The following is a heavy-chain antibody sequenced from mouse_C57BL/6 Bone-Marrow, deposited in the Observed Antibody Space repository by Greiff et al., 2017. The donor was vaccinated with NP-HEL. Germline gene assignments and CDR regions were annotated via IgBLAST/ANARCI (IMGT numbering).Heavy chain of an antibody. D-gene: IGHD3-2*02. CDR2: IDPENGDT. Sequence: EVQLQQSGAELVRPGASVKLSCTASGFNIKDDYMHWVKQRPEQGLEWIGWIDPENGDTEYASKFQGKATITADTSSNTAYLQLSSLTSEDTAVYYCTTRLGRDYWGQGTTLTVSS. J-gene: IGHJ2*01. CDR1: GFNIKDDY. CDR3: TTRLGRDY. V-gene: IGHV14-4*01.